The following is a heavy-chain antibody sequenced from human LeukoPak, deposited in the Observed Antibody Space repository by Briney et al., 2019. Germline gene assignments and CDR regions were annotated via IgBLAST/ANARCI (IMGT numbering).Heavy chain of an antibody. D-gene: IGHD3-22*01. Sequence: SVKVSCKASGGTFSSYAISWVRQAPGQGLEWMGRIIPIFGTANYAQKFQGRVTITTDESTSTAYMELSSLRSEDTAVYYCARAALDMVVTANRYYYDSSEYFQHWGQGTLVTVSS. CDR3: ARAALDMVVTANRYYYDSSEYFQH. V-gene: IGHV1-69*05. CDR2: IIPIFGTA. CDR1: GGTFSSYA. J-gene: IGHJ1*01.